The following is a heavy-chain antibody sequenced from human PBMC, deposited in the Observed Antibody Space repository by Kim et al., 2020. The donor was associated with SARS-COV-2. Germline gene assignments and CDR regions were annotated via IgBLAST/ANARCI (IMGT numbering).Heavy chain of an antibody. CDR1: GASINNDNSF. CDR3: ARHALRLLWFGALGDFDS. D-gene: IGHD3-10*01. Sequence: SETLSLTCNVSGASINNDNSFWGWIRQPPGKGLEWIGSFSTSGTTYYNPSLKSRVTISVDTSKNQISLKLTSATAADTAIYYCARHALRLLWFGALGDFDSGGRGTLVAVS. V-gene: IGHV4-39*01. CDR2: FSTSGTT. J-gene: IGHJ4*02.